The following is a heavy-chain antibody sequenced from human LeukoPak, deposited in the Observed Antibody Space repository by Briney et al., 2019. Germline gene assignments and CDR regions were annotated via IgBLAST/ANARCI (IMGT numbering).Heavy chain of an antibody. D-gene: IGHD7-27*01. Sequence: GGSLRLSCAASGFTFSSYTMSWVRQAPGKGLEWVSTITTSDGNTYYADSVKGRFTVSRDNSKNTLFLQMNSLRAEDTAVYYCAKDGGLWVSAHWGDSWGRGTLVTVST. V-gene: IGHV3-23*01. J-gene: IGHJ4*02. CDR1: GFTFSSYT. CDR3: AKDGGLWVSAHWGDS. CDR2: ITTSDGNT.